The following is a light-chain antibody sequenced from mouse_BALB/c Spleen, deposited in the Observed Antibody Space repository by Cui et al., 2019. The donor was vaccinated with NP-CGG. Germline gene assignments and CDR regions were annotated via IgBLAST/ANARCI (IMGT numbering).Light chain of an antibody. J-gene: IGLJ1*01. Sequence: QAVVTQESALTTSPGETVTLTCRSSTRAVTTSNYANWVQEKPDHLFTGLIGGTKNRAPGVPARFSGSLIGDKAALTTTGAQTEDEAIYFCALWYSNHWVFGGGTKLTVL. CDR3: ALWYSNHWV. CDR1: TRAVTTSNY. V-gene: IGLV1*01. CDR2: GTK.